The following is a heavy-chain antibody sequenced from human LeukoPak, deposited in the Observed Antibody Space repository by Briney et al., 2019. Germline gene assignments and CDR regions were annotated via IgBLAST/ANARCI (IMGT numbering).Heavy chain of an antibody. J-gene: IGHJ4*02. CDR1: GFTFSSYA. V-gene: IGHV3-23*01. CDR3: AKDGRWNQPLDY. Sequence: PGGSLRLSCAASGFTFSSYAMSWVRQAPGKGLEWVSHISGSGTSTYYADSVKGRFTISRDRSKNTLYLQLNSLSAEDTAVYHCAKDGRWNQPLDYWGQGTPVTVSS. CDR2: ISGSGTST. D-gene: IGHD1-14*01.